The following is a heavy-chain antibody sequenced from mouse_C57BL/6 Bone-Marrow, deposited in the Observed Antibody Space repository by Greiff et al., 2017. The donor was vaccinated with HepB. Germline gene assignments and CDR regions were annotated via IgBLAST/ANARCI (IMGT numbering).Heavy chain of an antibody. CDR1: GYTFTSYW. Sequence: EVQLQQSGTVLARPGASVKMSCKTSGYTFTSYWMHWVKQRPGQGLEWIGAIYPGNSDTSYNQKFKGKAKLTAVTSASTAYMELSSLTNDDSAVYYCTGDYYGSSPHYFDYWGQGTTLTVSS. J-gene: IGHJ2*01. CDR2: IYPGNSDT. CDR3: TGDYYGSSPHYFDY. V-gene: IGHV1-5*01. D-gene: IGHD1-1*01.